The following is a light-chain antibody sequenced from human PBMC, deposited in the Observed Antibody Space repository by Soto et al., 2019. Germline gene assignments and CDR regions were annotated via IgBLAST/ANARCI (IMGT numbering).Light chain of an antibody. CDR2: WAS. CDR1: QSVLYSPNNKNY. J-gene: IGKJ2*01. CDR3: QQYYGTPHT. Sequence: DIVMTQSPDSLAVSLGERATINCKSSQSVLYSPNNKNYLAWYQQTPGHPPKLLIYWASSRESGVPDRFSGSGFGTDFALTISSLQAEDVAVYYCQQYYGTPHTFGQGTKLEIK. V-gene: IGKV4-1*01.